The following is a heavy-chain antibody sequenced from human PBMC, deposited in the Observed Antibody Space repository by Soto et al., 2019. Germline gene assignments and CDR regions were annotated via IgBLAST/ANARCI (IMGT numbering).Heavy chain of an antibody. J-gene: IGHJ6*02. CDR1: GGTFSSYA. CDR2: IIPIFGTA. Sequence: GAAVKVSCKASGGTFSSYAISWVRQAPGQGLEWMGGIIPIFGTANYAQKFQGRVTITADESTSTAYMELSSLRSEDTAVYYCARDPGTTNSRYYYGMDVWGQGTPVTVSS. CDR3: ARDPGTTNSRYYYGMDV. D-gene: IGHD1-26*01. V-gene: IGHV1-69*13.